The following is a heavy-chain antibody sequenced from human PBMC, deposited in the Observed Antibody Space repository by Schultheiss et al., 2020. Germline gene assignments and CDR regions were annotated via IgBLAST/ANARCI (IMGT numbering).Heavy chain of an antibody. Sequence: SQTLSLTCTVSGGSISSGSYYWSWIRQPPGKRLEWIAYMSNSGSTNYNPSLKSRITMSVDTSKNQFSLKLSSVTAADTAVYYCARHWGDCSSTTCYTFDYWGQGTLVTVSS. CDR1: GGSISSGSYY. CDR3: ARHWGDCSSTTCYTFDY. V-gene: IGHV4-61*01. D-gene: IGHD2-2*01. J-gene: IGHJ4*02. CDR2: MSNSGST.